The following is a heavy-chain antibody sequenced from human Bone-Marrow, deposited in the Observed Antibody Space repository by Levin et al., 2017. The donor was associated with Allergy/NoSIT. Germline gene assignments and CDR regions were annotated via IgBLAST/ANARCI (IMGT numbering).Heavy chain of an antibody. CDR3: ARTPATVTPTSYFWSHGMDV. CDR2: IDWDDDK. CDR1: GFSLSNNKMC. J-gene: IGHJ6*02. Sequence: QTLSLTCTFTGFSLSNNKMCVSWIRQPPGKALEWLALIDWDDDKYYSTSLKTRLTISKDTSKNQVVLTMTNVDPVDTGTYYCARTPATVTPTSYFWSHGMDVWGQGTTVTVSS. V-gene: IGHV2-70*01. D-gene: IGHD4-17*01.